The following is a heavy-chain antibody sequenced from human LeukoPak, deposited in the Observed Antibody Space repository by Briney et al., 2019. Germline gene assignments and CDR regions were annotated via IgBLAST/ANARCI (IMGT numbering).Heavy chain of an antibody. CDR1: GYTFTGYY. CDR3: ARSPHILTGENFDY. Sequence: ASVKVSCKASGYTFTGYYMHWMRQAPGQGLEWMGLINPNSGATNYAQKFQGRVTMTRDTTTSTAYMDLSRLRSVDTAVYYCARSPHILTGENFDYWGQGTLVTVSS. J-gene: IGHJ4*02. V-gene: IGHV1-2*02. CDR2: INPNSGAT. D-gene: IGHD3-9*01.